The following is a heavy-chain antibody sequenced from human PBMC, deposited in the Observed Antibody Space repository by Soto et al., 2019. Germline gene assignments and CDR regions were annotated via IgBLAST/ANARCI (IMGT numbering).Heavy chain of an antibody. CDR2: ISGYSGNT. V-gene: IGHV1-18*01. D-gene: IGHD2-15*01. CDR1: GYTFSNFG. CDR3: ARDKGYGFGRSSTSGMGV. J-gene: IGHJ6*04. Sequence: ASVKVSCKASGYTFSNFGLSWVRQAPGQGLEWMGWISGYSGNTNSAEKFQGRVTMTTDTSTSTAYMEGRSLTSDDTAVYYCARDKGYGFGRSSTSGMGVWGKGTTVTVSS.